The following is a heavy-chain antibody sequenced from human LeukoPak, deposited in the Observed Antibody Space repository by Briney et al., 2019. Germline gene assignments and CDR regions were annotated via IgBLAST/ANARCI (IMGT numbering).Heavy chain of an antibody. CDR3: AAVSYLAFDI. D-gene: IGHD2-21*01. J-gene: IGHJ3*02. Sequence: GGSLRLSCAASGFTFSAYSMNWVRQAPGKGLEWVSSITSSSTNIKYADSVKGRFTISRDNAKNSAYLQINSLSVEDTAVYYCAAVSYLAFDIWGQGTMVTVSS. CDR2: ITSSSTNI. V-gene: IGHV3-21*01. CDR1: GFTFSAYS.